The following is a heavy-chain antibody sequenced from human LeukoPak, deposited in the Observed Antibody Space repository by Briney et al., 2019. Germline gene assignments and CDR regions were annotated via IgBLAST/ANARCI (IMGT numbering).Heavy chain of an antibody. D-gene: IGHD2-15*01. CDR3: ARGLGDIYFDY. CDR1: GGSFSGYY. J-gene: IGHJ4*02. CDR2: INHSGST. Sequence: SETLSLTCAVYGGSFSGYYWSWIRQPPGKGLEWIGEINHSGSTNYNPSLKSRVTISVDTSKNQFSLKLSSVTAADTAVYYCARGLGDIYFDYWGQGTLVIVSS. V-gene: IGHV4-34*01.